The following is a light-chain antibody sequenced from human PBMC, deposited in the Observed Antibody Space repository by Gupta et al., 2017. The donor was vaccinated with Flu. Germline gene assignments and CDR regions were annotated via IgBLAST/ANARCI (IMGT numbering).Light chain of an antibody. V-gene: IGLV2-14*01. CDR3: CSYTSSSTYV. CDR2: EIT. CDR1: SSYVGAYNY. J-gene: IGLJ1*01. Sequence: QSALTQPASVSGSPRQSLTISCTGTSSYVGAYNYVSWHQQHPGKAPKLIIYEITNRPPGVSDRFSGSKSGDTASLTISGLQAEDEADYYCCSYTSSSTYVFGTGTRVTVL.